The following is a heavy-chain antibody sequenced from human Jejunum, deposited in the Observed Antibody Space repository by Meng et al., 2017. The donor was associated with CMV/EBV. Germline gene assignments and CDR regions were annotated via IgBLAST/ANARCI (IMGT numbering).Heavy chain of an antibody. CDR2: INSDGSDT. Sequence: VKLVGSGGGVVRPGGSLRLSCAASGFTFSSNWMHWVRQAPGKGLVWVSHINSDGSDTNYADSVKGRFTISRDNAKNTLYLQMNSLRDEDTAVYYCARVEQEMCWGQGTLVTVSS. V-gene: IGHV3-74*02. D-gene: IGHD1/OR15-1a*01. J-gene: IGHJ4*02. CDR3: ARVEQEMC. CDR1: GFTFSSNW.